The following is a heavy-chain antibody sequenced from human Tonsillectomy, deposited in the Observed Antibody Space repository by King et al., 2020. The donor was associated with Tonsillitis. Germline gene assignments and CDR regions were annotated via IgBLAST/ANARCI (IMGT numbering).Heavy chain of an antibody. J-gene: IGHJ4*02. Sequence: VQLVESGGGLVKPGGSLRLSCAASASGITFSSYSMNWVRQAPGKGLEWVSCISSSSSYIYYADSVKGRFTISRDNVKRSLYLQMNSLRAEDTAVYYRASGNYAFLDYWGQGNLVTVSS. CDR3: ASGNYAFLDY. V-gene: IGHV3-21*01. D-gene: IGHD1-7*01. CDR2: ISSSSSYI. CDR1: ASGITFSSYS.